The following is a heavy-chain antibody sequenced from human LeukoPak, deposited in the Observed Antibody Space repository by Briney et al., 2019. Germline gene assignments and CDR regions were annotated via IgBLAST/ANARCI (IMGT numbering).Heavy chain of an antibody. Sequence: SETLSLTCGVSGGSISRHYWSWIRQPPGKGLEWSGFIYYTGRTRYNPSLQSRVSISLGTSVHNFSLKLTSVTAADTAVYYCARLLDNDNSGDPDTFDVWGQGTVVTVSS. V-gene: IGHV4-59*11. CDR3: ARLLDNDNSGDPDTFDV. CDR1: GGSISRHY. J-gene: IGHJ3*01. CDR2: IYYTGRT. D-gene: IGHD3-22*01.